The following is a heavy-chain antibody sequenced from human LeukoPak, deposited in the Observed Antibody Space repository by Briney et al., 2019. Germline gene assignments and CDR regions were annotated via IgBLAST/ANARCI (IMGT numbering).Heavy chain of an antibody. V-gene: IGHV4-59*01. J-gene: IGHJ4*02. CDR3: ARARNYDSSGYGY. Sequence: TSETLSLTCTVSGGSISSYYWSWIRQHPGKGLEWIGYIYYSGSTNYNPSLKSRVTISVDTSKNQFSLKLSSVTAADTAVYYCARARNYDSSGYGYWGQGTLVTVSS. CDR2: IYYSGST. CDR1: GGSISSYY. D-gene: IGHD3-22*01.